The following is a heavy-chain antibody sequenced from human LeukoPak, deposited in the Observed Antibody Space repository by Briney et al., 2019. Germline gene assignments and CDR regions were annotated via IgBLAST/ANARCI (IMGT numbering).Heavy chain of an antibody. Sequence: GGSLRLSCAASGFTFSSFPMSWVRQAPGKGLEWVSVISGGGVSTYYADSVKGRFTISRDNSKNTLYLQMNSLRAEDTAVYYCAKWARYCTNGVCYYFDYWGQGTLVTASS. CDR1: GFTFSSFP. J-gene: IGHJ4*02. D-gene: IGHD2-8*01. CDR2: ISGGGVST. CDR3: AKWARYCTNGVCYYFDY. V-gene: IGHV3-23*01.